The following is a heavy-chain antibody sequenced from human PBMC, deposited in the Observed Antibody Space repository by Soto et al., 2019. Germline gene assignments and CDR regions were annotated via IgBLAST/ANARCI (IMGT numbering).Heavy chain of an antibody. CDR1: GYTFTNYD. CDR3: ARGARRFDYDVAEDYYYMDV. V-gene: IGHV1-8*01. Sequence: ASVKGSCKASGYTFTNYDINCVRQATGQGLEWVGWMNPNSGNTGYAQKFQGRVTMTRSTSIRTAYMELSSLRSEDTAVYYCARGARRFDYDVAEDYYYMDVWGKGTTVTVSS. D-gene: IGHD3-3*01. J-gene: IGHJ6*03. CDR2: MNPNSGNT.